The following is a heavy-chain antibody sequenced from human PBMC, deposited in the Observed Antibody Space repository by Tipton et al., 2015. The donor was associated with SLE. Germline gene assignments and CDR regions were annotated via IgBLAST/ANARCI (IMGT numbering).Heavy chain of an antibody. Sequence: TLSLTCTVSGDSITSDYWTWIRQPPGKGLEWVGYISYSGSTKSNPSVRSRVSISLDTSKNQFSLKVKSVTTADTAVYYCARMRGGYNAHHWGQGILVTVSS. V-gene: IGHV4-59*01. CDR1: GDSITSDY. CDR2: ISYSGST. CDR3: ARMRGGYNAHH. D-gene: IGHD5-24*01. J-gene: IGHJ5*02.